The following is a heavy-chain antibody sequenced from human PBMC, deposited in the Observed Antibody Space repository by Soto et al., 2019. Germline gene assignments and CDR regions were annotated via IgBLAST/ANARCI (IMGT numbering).Heavy chain of an antibody. D-gene: IGHD3-3*01. Sequence: ASVKVSCKAAGGTFSSYTISWVRQAPGQGLEWMGWIIPNSGIASYAQKFQGRVTMTRNTSISTAYMELSSLRSEDTAVYYCARSPLRDKDYFDYWGQGTLVTVS. CDR1: GGTFSSYT. CDR2: IIPNSGIA. CDR3: ARSPLRDKDYFDY. J-gene: IGHJ4*02. V-gene: IGHV1-8*02.